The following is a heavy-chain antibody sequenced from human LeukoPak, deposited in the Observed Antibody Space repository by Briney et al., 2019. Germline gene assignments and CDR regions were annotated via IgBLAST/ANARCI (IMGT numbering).Heavy chain of an antibody. V-gene: IGHV1-69*13. CDR3: ARVYCSSTSCLKDAFDI. J-gene: IGHJ3*02. Sequence: ASVKVSCKASGGTFSSYAISWVRQAPGQGLEWMGGIIPIFGTANYAQKFQGRVTITADESTSTAYMELSSLRSEDTAVYYCARVYCSSTSCLKDAFDIWGQGTMVTVSS. CDR2: IIPIFGTA. CDR1: GGTFSSYA. D-gene: IGHD2-2*01.